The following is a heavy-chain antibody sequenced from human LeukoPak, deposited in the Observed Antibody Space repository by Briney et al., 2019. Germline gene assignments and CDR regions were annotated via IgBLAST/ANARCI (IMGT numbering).Heavy chain of an antibody. CDR1: GFKFSSYW. Sequence: PGGSLRLSCAASGFKFSSYWMSWVRQAPGKGLEWVANINQDGSEKYYVDSVKGRFTISRDNAKNSLYLQMSSLRAEDTAIYYCAKVDSYNSGWLDYWGQGTLVTVSS. CDR3: AKVDSYNSGWLDY. D-gene: IGHD6-19*01. CDR2: INQDGSEK. V-gene: IGHV3-7*04. J-gene: IGHJ4*02.